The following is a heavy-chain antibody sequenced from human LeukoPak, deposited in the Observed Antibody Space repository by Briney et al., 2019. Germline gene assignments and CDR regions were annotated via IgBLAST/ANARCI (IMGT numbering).Heavy chain of an antibody. V-gene: IGHV4-34*01. Sequence: SETLSLTCAVYGGSFSGYYWSWIRQPPGKGLEWIGEINHSGSTNYNPSLKSRVTISVDTSKSQFSLKLNSVTAADTAVYYCARCSRGGDCYYFDYWGQGNLVTVSS. CDR3: ARCSRGGDCYYFDY. J-gene: IGHJ4*02. D-gene: IGHD2-21*02. CDR1: GGSFSGYY. CDR2: INHSGST.